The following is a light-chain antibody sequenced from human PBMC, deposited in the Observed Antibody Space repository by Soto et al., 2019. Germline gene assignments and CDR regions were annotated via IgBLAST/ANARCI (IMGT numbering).Light chain of an antibody. CDR3: QQSYSTTWT. Sequence: DIQMTQSPSSLSASVGDRVTITCQAGQTVTDHLNWYQHKPGKAPKLLIYSASSLQSGVPSRFSGSGSETDFTLTISSLQPEDFATYSCQQSYSTTWTFSQGTKVDI. J-gene: IGKJ1*01. CDR1: QTVTDH. CDR2: SAS. V-gene: IGKV1-39*01.